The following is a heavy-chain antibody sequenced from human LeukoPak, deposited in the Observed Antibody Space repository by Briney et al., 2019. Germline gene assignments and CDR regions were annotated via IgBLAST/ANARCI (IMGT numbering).Heavy chain of an antibody. D-gene: IGHD3-22*01. CDR2: IYYSGST. Sequence: PSETLSLTCTVSGGSISSSSYYWGWIRQPPGKGLEWIGSIYYSGSTYYNPSLKSRVTISVDTSKNRFSLKLSSVTAADTAVYYCARDMTYYYDSSGYYSFDYWGQGTLVTVSS. V-gene: IGHV4-39*07. CDR3: ARDMTYYYDSSGYYSFDY. J-gene: IGHJ4*02. CDR1: GGSISSSSYY.